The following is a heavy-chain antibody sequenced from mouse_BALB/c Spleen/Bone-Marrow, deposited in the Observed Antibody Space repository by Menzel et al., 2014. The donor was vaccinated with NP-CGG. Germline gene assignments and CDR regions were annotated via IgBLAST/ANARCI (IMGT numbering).Heavy chain of an antibody. Sequence: QVQLQQSGAELAKPGASVKMSCKDSGYTFTSYWMHWVKQRPGQGLEWIGHINPSTGYTEYNQKFKDKATLTADKSSSTAYMQLGSLTSEDSAVYFCASGRFAYWGQGTLVTVSA. CDR2: INPSTGYT. J-gene: IGHJ3*01. CDR3: ASGRFAY. V-gene: IGHV1-7*01. CDR1: GYTFTSYW.